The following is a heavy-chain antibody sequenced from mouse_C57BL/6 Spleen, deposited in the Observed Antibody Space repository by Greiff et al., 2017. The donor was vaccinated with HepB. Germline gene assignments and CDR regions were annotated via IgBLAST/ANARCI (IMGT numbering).Heavy chain of an antibody. CDR2: IRNKANNHAT. J-gene: IGHJ1*03. CDR3: TSTVVAGDWYFDV. CDR1: GFTFSDAW. D-gene: IGHD1-1*01. V-gene: IGHV6-6*01. Sequence: EVKLEESGGGLVQPGGSMKLSCAASGFTFSDAWMDWVRQSPEKGLEWVAEIRNKANNHATYYAESVKGRFTISRDDSKSSVYLQMNSLRAEDTGIYYCTSTVVAGDWYFDVWGTGTTVTVSS.